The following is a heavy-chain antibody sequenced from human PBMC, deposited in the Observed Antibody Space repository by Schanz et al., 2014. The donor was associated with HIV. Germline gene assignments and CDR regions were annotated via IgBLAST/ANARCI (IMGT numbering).Heavy chain of an antibody. CDR3: VRGASFHFDKEGYYRNWYFDF. J-gene: IGHJ2*01. CDR1: GDTFNSYA. D-gene: IGHD1-26*01. CDR2: IIPMLGTA. V-gene: IGHV1-69*01. Sequence: QVQLVQSGAEVKKPGTSVKLSCKASGDTFNSYALNWVRQAPGQGLEWMGGIIPMLGTANYAQKFQGRVSINADEFTNTAYMDLDSLRSEDTAIYYCVRGASFHFDKEGYYRNWYFDFWGRGTLVAVSS.